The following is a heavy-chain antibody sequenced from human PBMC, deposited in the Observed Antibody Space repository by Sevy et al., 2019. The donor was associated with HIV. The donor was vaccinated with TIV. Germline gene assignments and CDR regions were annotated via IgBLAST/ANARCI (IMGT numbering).Heavy chain of an antibody. CDR2: ISGSGTRT. CDR1: GFSFDSYG. J-gene: IGHJ6*03. Sequence: GSLRLSCAVSGFSFDSYGMTWVRQAPGKGLEWVSAISGSGTRTYYADSVKGRFIISRDNSKNTLDLQMNSLRAEDTGSYYWAKGGGGHYDPDEIAYYFYYYNMDVWGKGTTVTVSS. D-gene: IGHD3-22*01. CDR3: AKGGGGHYDPDEIAYYFYYYNMDV. V-gene: IGHV3-23*01.